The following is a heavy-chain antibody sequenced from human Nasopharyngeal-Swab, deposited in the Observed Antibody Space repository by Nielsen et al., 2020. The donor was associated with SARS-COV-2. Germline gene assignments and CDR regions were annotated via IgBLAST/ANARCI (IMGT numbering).Heavy chain of an antibody. Sequence: GESLKISCAASGFTFSSYGMHWVRQAPGKGLEWVAVISYDGSNKYYADSVKGRFTISRGNSKNTLYLQMNSLRAEDTAVYYCAKDGLRGYSGYGHYYYYGMDVWGQGTTVTVSS. V-gene: IGHV3-30*18. D-gene: IGHD5-12*01. CDR2: ISYDGSNK. CDR3: AKDGLRGYSGYGHYYYYGMDV. J-gene: IGHJ6*02. CDR1: GFTFSSYG.